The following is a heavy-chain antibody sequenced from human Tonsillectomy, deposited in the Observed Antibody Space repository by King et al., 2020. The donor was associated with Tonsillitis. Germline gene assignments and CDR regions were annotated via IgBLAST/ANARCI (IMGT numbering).Heavy chain of an antibody. CDR1: GDSLNTGTCS. D-gene: IGHD2-15*01. V-gene: IGHV4-30-4*07. CDR3: AKCHSGGSCYS. Sequence: VQLQESGPAVVRPSQALSLTCAVSGDSLNTGTCSWTWIRQAPEKGLEWIGYVHFSGKTKYNPSLKSRLTISIDTSRNHFSLNLTSVTAADTAVYYCAKCHSGGSCYSWGRGTLVTVSS. J-gene: IGHJ4*02. CDR2: VHFSGKT.